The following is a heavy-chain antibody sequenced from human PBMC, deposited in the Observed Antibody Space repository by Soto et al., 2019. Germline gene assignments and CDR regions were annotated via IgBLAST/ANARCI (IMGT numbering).Heavy chain of an antibody. V-gene: IGHV1-18*01. D-gene: IGHD3-3*01. CDR2: ISGYNGNT. CDR1: GYTFTTYG. J-gene: IGHJ4*02. CDR3: ARGAHGSGYAVY. Sequence: ASVKVSCKASGYTFTTYGIHWVRQAPGQGLEYMGWISGYNGNTKYPQRFQGGVTMTADTSRSTAYLELRSLRSEDTAVYYCARGAHGSGYAVYWGQGTLVTVSS.